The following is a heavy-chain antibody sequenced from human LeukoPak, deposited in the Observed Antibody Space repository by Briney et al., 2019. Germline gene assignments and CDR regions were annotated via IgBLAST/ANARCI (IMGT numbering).Heavy chain of an antibody. Sequence: ASVKVSCKASGYTFINYGITWVRQAPGQGLEWMGWISAYNGNTNYAQKLQGRVTMTTDTSSSTAYMELRSLRSDDTAVYYCARWDYYDSRTFDIWGQGTLVTVSS. CDR2: ISAYNGNT. J-gene: IGHJ4*02. D-gene: IGHD3-22*01. V-gene: IGHV1-18*01. CDR3: ARWDYYDSRTFDI. CDR1: GYTFINYG.